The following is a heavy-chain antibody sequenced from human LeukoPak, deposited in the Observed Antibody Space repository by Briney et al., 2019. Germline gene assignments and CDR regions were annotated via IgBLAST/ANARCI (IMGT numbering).Heavy chain of an antibody. CDR1: GYTFTGYY. CDR3: ARVSSGWYLADY. D-gene: IGHD6-19*01. V-gene: IGHV1-2*06. J-gene: IGHJ4*02. Sequence: ASVKVSCKASGYTFTGYYMHWVRQAPGQGLEWMGRINPNSGGTNYAQKFQGRVTMTRDTSISTAYMELSRLRSDDTAVYYRARVSSGWYLADYWGQGTLVTVSS. CDR2: INPNSGGT.